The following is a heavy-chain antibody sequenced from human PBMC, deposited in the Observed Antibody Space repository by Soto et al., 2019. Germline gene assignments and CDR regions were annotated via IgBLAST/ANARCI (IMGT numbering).Heavy chain of an antibody. CDR2: ISAYNGNT. V-gene: IGHV1-18*01. Sequence: QVQLVQSGAEVKKPGDSVKVSCKASGYTFTSYGISWVRQAPGQGLEWMGWISAYNGNTNYAQKPQGRVTMTTDTSTRSAYMELRSLRSDDTAVYYCAREVVRVAGTRWFDPWGQGTLVTVSS. CDR1: GYTFTSYG. J-gene: IGHJ5*02. CDR3: AREVVRVAGTRWFDP. D-gene: IGHD6-19*01.